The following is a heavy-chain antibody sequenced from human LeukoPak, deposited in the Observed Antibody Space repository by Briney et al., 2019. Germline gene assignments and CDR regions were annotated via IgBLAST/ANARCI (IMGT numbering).Heavy chain of an antibody. CDR2: IYSGGTT. D-gene: IGHD1-26*01. Sequence: PGGSLTLSCAASGFTVSNNYMNWVRQAPGKGLEWVSVIYSGGTTYYADSVKGRFTISRDNSKNTLYLQMNSLRPEDTAVYYCAKMRAGVELDFWGQGTLVTVSS. V-gene: IGHV3-66*02. CDR3: AKMRAGVELDF. CDR1: GFTVSNNY. J-gene: IGHJ4*02.